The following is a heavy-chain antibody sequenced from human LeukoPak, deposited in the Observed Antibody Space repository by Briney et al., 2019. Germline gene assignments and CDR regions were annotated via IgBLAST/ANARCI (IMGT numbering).Heavy chain of an antibody. J-gene: IGHJ4*02. CDR1: GSRFTSYW. CDR3: ARQEGFLRWYTFDY. CDR2: IYPGDSDT. D-gene: IGHD4-23*01. Sequence: GASLQISCKGSGSRFTSYWIGWVRQMPGKGLEWMGIIYPGDSDTRYSPSFQGQVTISADKSISTAYLQWSSLKASDTAMYYCARQEGFLRWYTFDYWGQGTLVTVSS. V-gene: IGHV5-51*01.